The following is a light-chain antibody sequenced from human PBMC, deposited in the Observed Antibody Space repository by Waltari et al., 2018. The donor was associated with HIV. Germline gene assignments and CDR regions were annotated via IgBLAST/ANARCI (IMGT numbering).Light chain of an antibody. Sequence: QSVLTQPPSVSAAPRQKVTISCSGTSSNIGNNFVSWYQQLPGTAPKLLMYDNNKRPSGIPDRFSGSKSGTSSTRGITGLQTGDEADYFCATWDRSLSRVIFGGGTRLTVL. CDR3: ATWDRSLSRVI. CDR2: DNN. J-gene: IGLJ2*01. CDR1: SSNIGNNF. V-gene: IGLV1-51*01.